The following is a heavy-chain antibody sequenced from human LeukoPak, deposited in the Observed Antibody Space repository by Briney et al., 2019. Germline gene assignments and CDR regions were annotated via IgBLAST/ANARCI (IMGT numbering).Heavy chain of an antibody. CDR1: GFTFSNAW. CDR2: IKSKTDGGTT. J-gene: IGHJ3*02. CDR3: TTGDIVVVVAAADAFDI. V-gene: IGHV3-15*01. Sequence: GGSLRLSCAASGFTFSNAWMSWVRQAPGKGLEWVGRIKSKTDGGTTDYAAPVKGRFTISRDDSKNTLHLQMNSLKTEDTAVYYCTTGDIVVVVAAADAFDIWGQGTMVTVSS. D-gene: IGHD2-15*01.